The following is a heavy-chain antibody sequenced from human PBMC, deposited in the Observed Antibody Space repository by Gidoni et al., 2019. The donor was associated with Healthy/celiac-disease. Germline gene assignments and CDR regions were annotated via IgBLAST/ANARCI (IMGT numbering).Heavy chain of an antibody. CDR1: GFTFSSYA. D-gene: IGHD4-17*01. Sequence: QVQLVESGGGVVQPGRSLRLSCAASGFTFSSYAMHWVRQAPGKGLEWVAVISYDGSNKYYADSVKGRFTISRDNSKNTLYLQMNSLRAEDTAVYYCARGEATVVSWFDPWGQGTLVTVSS. V-gene: IGHV3-30-3*01. CDR3: ARGEATVVSWFDP. J-gene: IGHJ5*02. CDR2: ISYDGSNK.